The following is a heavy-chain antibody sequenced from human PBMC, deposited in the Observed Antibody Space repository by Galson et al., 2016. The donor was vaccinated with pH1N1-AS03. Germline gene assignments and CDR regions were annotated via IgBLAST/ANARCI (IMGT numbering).Heavy chain of an antibody. V-gene: IGHV3-30*07. J-gene: IGHJ6*02. CDR3: TRVIGIFDHLYYYAMDV. Sequence: SLRLSCAASGFIFTTYAMNWVRQAPGKGLEWVSLISYDGGKKSYAESVKGRFTISRDNSNNTLYLQMNSLRAEDTAIYYCTRVIGIFDHLYYYAMDVWGQGTTVTVSS. CDR1: GFIFTTYA. CDR2: ISYDGGKK. D-gene: IGHD3-9*01.